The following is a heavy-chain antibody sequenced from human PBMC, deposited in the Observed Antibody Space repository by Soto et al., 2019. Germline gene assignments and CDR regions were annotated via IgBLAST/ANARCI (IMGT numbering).Heavy chain of an antibody. V-gene: IGHV4-59*01. CDR3: ARDGIGYCSSTSCSMGDWFDP. CDR1: GGSISSYY. J-gene: IGHJ5*02. CDR2: IYYSGST. D-gene: IGHD2-2*01. Sequence: SETLSLTCTVSGGSISSYYWSWIRQPPGKGLEWIGYIYYSGSTNYNPSLKSRVTISVDTSKNQFSLKLSSVTAADTAVYYCARDGIGYCSSTSCSMGDWFDPWGQGTLVTV.